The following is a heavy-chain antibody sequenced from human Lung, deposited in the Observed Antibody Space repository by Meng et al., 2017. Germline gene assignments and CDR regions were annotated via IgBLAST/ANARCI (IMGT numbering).Heavy chain of an antibody. D-gene: IGHD5-18*01. V-gene: IGHV3-23*01. J-gene: IGHJ5*02. Sequence: EVQLLDAGGGLVQPGGSLRLSCAASGFTFTAFSMTWVRQAPGKGLEWVSTIGSTGDSTFYPDSVKGRFIVSRDNSKNTLYLQMNSLRAEDTAIYYCAKEAAMASWGQGTLVTVSS. CDR2: IGSTGDST. CDR3: AKEAAMAS. CDR1: GFTFTAFS.